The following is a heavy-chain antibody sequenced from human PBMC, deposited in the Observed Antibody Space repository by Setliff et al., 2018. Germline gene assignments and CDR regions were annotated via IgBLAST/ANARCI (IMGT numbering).Heavy chain of an antibody. D-gene: IGHD3-16*02. CDR3: ATTYDYVWGSFRYGGHY. V-gene: IGHV1-18*01. Sequence: ASVKVSCKASGYTFTTYGVAWVRQAPGQGLEWLGWISGYNGNTNYAQRFQDTVTITADESTSTAYMELRSLRSEDTAVYYCATTYDYVWGSFRYGGHYWGQGTLVTAPQ. CDR1: GYTFTTYG. CDR2: ISGYNGNT. J-gene: IGHJ4*02.